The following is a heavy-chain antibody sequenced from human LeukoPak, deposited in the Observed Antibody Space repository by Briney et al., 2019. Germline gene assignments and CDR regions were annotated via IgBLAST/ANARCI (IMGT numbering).Heavy chain of an antibody. J-gene: IGHJ4*01. CDR1: GASFSGYY. CDR3: TKSGGYGLIDY. Sequence: PSETLSLTGAVCGASFSGYYWGGIRQPPGKGLEWIGSIYSSGSTYYNSSLKSRVTISIDTSKNQVSLKISSVTAADTAVYYCTKSGGYGLIDYWGQGTLVTVSS. D-gene: IGHD6-25*01. CDR2: IYSSGST. V-gene: IGHV4-59*05.